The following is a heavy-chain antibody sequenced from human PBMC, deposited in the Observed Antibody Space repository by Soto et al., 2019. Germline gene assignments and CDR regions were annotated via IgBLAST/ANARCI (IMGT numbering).Heavy chain of an antibody. CDR3: ARESSSPNYYYYGMDV. CDR1: GGTFSSYA. D-gene: IGHD6-6*01. CDR2: IIPLLNTP. J-gene: IGHJ6*02. Sequence: SVKVSCKASGGTFSSYAVSWVRQAPGQGLEWMGVIIPLLNTPKYVQKFQGRVTITADASATTAYMELSSLTSEDTAVYYCARESSSPNYYYYGMDVWGQGTTVTVSS. V-gene: IGHV1-69*13.